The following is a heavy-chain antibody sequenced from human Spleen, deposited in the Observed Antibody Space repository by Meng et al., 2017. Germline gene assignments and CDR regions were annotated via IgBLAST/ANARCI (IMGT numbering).Heavy chain of an antibody. CDR3: ARVGYSSSWYAGYYYYGMDV. Sequence: LSLTCAVYGASLSGYYWSWIRQPPGKGLEWVAVIWYDGSNKYYADSVKGRFTISRDNSKNTLYLQMNSLRAEDTAVYYCARVGYSSSWYAGYYYYGMDVWGQETTVTVSS. D-gene: IGHD6-13*01. CDR2: IWYDGSNK. CDR1: GASLSGYY. J-gene: IGHJ6*02. V-gene: IGHV3-33*08.